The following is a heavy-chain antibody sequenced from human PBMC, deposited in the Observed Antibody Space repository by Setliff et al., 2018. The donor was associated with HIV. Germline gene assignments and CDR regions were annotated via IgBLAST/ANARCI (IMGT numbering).Heavy chain of an antibody. V-gene: IGHV4-59*11. Sequence: SETLSLTCTVSGGSISSHYWSWIRQPPGKGLEWIGYIYYSGSTNYNPSLKSRVTISVDTSKNQFSLRLSSVTAADTAIYYCARVPTSSWYVTTQRTKEYFHHWGQGTLVTVSS. J-gene: IGHJ1*01. D-gene: IGHD6-13*01. CDR1: GGSISSHY. CDR3: ARVPTSSWYVTTQRTKEYFHH. CDR2: IYYSGST.